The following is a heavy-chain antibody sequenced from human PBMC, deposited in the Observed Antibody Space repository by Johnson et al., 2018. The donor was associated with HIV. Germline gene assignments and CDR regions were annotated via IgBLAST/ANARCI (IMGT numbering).Heavy chain of an antibody. V-gene: IGHV3-30-3*01. CDR3: ARDQGSGWPTNAFDI. J-gene: IGHJ3*02. Sequence: QVQLVESGGGVVQPGRSLRLSCAASGFTFSSYAMHWVRQAPGKGLEWVAIISYDGINKYYTDSVKGRFTISRDNTKNSLHLQMNSLRAEDTAVYYCARDQGSGWPTNAFDIWGRGTRVTVSS. CDR1: GFTFSSYA. CDR2: ISYDGINK. D-gene: IGHD6-19*01.